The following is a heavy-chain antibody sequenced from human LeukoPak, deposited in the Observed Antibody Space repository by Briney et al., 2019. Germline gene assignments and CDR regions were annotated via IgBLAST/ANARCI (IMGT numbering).Heavy chain of an antibody. CDR3: ARHPRSTGTTDWFDP. CDR2: IYYSGST. Sequence: PSETLSLTCTVSGVSISSYYWSWIRQPPGKGLEWIGYIYYSGSTNYNPSLKSRLTISVETSKNHFSLKLSSVTAADPAVYYCARHPRSTGTTDWFDPGGQGTLVTVSS. V-gene: IGHV4-59*08. CDR1: GVSISSYY. J-gene: IGHJ5*02. D-gene: IGHD1-1*01.